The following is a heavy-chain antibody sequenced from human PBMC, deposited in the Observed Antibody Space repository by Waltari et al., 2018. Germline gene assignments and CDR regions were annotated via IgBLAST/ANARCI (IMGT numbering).Heavy chain of an antibody. CDR3: ASQGARRGYYYGMDV. Sequence: QVQLQQWGAGLLKPSETLSLTCAVYGGSFSGYYWSWIRQPPGKGLEWIGEINHSGSTNYNPSLKSRVTISVDTSKNQFSLKLSSVTAADTAVYYCASQGARRGYYYGMDVWGQGTTVTVSS. V-gene: IGHV4-34*01. CDR1: GGSFSGYY. CDR2: INHSGST. D-gene: IGHD6-6*01. J-gene: IGHJ6*02.